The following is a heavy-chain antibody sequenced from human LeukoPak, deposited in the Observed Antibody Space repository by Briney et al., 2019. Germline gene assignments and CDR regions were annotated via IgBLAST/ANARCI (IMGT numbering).Heavy chain of an antibody. CDR2: INPNSGGT. D-gene: IGHD3-3*01. CDR3: ARGHRNVGLRFLEWLPGDY. CDR1: GYTFTGYY. Sequence: ASVKVSCKASGYTFTGYYMHWVRQAPGQGLEWMGWINPNSGGTNYAQKFQGRVTMTRDTSISTAYMELSRLRSDDTAVYYCARGHRNVGLRFLEWLPGDYWGQGTLVTVSS. V-gene: IGHV1-2*02. J-gene: IGHJ4*02.